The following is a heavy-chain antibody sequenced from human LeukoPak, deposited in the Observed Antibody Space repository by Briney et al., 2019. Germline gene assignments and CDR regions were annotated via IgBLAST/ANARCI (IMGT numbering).Heavy chain of an antibody. CDR3: ARHDNWDSSYWYFDL. CDR2: IYYSGSI. J-gene: IGHJ2*01. Sequence: SETLSLTCIVSGDSVTNHYWSLIRQPPGKGLEWIGYIYYSGSINYNPSLKSRVTISVDTSRNQFSMKLNSVTAADTAVYYCARHDNWDSSYWYFDLWGRGTLVTVSS. V-gene: IGHV4-59*02. D-gene: IGHD1/OR15-1a*01. CDR1: GDSVTNHY.